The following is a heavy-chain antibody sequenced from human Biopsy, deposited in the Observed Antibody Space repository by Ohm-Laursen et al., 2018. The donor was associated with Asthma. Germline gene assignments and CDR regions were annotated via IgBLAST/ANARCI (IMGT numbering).Heavy chain of an antibody. CDR3: ARAGALIVGATMGY. Sequence: GSSVKVSRKASGYTFTSYYMHWVRQAPGQGLEWMGMINPSGGSTSYAQKFQGRVTMTRDTSTSTVYMELSSLRSEDTAVYYCARAGALIVGATMGYWGQGTMVTVSS. J-gene: IGHJ4*02. CDR2: INPSGGST. V-gene: IGHV1-46*01. CDR1: GYTFTSYY. D-gene: IGHD1-26*01.